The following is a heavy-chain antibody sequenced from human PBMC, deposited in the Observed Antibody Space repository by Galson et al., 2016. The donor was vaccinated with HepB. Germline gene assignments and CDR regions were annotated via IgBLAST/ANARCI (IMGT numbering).Heavy chain of an antibody. Sequence: LRLSCAASGFTFSDYYMTWIRQAPGKGLEWVSYISSSGNVIYYADSVKGRFTISRDNAENSLYLQMNSLRAEDTAVYYCASRRYTGRGGYSSSWLREYWGQGTLVTVSS. CDR2: ISSSGNVI. CDR3: ASRRYTGRGGYSSSWLREY. D-gene: IGHD6-13*01. CDR1: GFTFSDYY. J-gene: IGHJ4*02. V-gene: IGHV3-11*01.